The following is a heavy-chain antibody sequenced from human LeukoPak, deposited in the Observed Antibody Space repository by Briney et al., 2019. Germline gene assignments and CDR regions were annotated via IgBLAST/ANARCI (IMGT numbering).Heavy chain of an antibody. CDR2: IHSSGNT. D-gene: IGHD5-18*01. J-gene: IGHJ5*01. CDR1: GDSISRGYY. Sequence: SQTLSLTCTVSGDSISRGYYWVWIRQPPGKGLEWIGYIHSSGNTYYNPSLQNRLIISRDTNEDPLSLTLTSVTAADTAVYFCASGYGSGWLDSWGQGTQATVSS. V-gene: IGHV4-31*03. CDR3: ASGYGSGWLDS.